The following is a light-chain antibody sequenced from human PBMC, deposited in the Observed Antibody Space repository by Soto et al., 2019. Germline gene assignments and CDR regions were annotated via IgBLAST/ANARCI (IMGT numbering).Light chain of an antibody. CDR3: QQYNHWPPLT. CDR2: DTS. Sequence: ETVMTQSAATLSASPGERPTISCWASQSVSSKLAWYQQKPGQAPRLLIYDTSKRATGIPARFSGSGSGTEFTLTINSLQSEDFAVYYCQQYNHWPPLTFGGGTKVDIK. CDR1: QSVSSK. J-gene: IGKJ4*01. V-gene: IGKV3D-15*01.